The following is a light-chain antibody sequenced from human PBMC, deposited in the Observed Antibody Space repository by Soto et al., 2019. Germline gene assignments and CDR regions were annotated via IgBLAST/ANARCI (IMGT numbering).Light chain of an antibody. CDR1: QSVITY. Sequence: ESVLTQSPGTLSLSPGEIATLSCRASQSVITYLAWYQQKPGQAPRLLIYGASSRATGIPDRFSGSGSGTDFTLTISRLESEDVAVYYCQQYGSTPLTFGGGTKVEIK. V-gene: IGKV3-20*01. J-gene: IGKJ4*01. CDR2: GAS. CDR3: QQYGSTPLT.